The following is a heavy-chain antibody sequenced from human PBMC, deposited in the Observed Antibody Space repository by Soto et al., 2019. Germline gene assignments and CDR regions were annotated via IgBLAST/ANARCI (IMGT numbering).Heavy chain of an antibody. CDR3: ARDVTITYCSGGSCSLDYYYGMDV. CDR1: GYTFTSYG. D-gene: IGHD2-15*01. CDR2: ISAYNGNT. V-gene: IGHV1-18*01. J-gene: IGHJ6*02. Sequence: ASVKVSCKASGYTFTSYGISWVRQAPGQGLEWMGWISAYNGNTNYAQKLQGRVTMTTDTSTSTAYMELRSLRSDDTAVYYCARDVTITYCSGGSCSLDYYYGMDVWGQGTTVTV.